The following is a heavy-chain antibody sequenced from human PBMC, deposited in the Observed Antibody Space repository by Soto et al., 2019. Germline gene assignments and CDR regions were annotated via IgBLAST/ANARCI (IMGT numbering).Heavy chain of an antibody. D-gene: IGHD5-12*01. Sequence: ASVKCSCKASGYIFTTYGISWVRQAPGQGLEWMGWISSYSGDTKYAQKFQGRVTMTTDTSTTTAYLELRSLRSDDTAVYYCARHHGPTTSENWFDPWGQGTLVTVSS. J-gene: IGHJ5*02. CDR3: ARHHGPTTSENWFDP. V-gene: IGHV1-18*04. CDR2: ISSYSGDT. CDR1: GYIFTTYG.